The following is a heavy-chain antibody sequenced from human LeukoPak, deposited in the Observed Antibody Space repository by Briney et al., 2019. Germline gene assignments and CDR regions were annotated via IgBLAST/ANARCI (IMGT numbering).Heavy chain of an antibody. CDR1: GYTFTSYG. Sequence: WASVKVSCKASGYTFTSYGISWVRQAPGQGLEWMGWISAYNGNTNYAQKLQGRVTMTTDTSTSTAYRELRSLRSDDTAVYYCARRDYDILTGYTFDYWGQGTLVTVSS. V-gene: IGHV1-18*01. D-gene: IGHD3-9*01. CDR2: ISAYNGNT. J-gene: IGHJ4*02. CDR3: ARRDYDILTGYTFDY.